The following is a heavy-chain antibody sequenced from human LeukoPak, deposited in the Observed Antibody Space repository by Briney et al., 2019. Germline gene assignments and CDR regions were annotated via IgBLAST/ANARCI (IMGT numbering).Heavy chain of an antibody. Sequence: PGRSLRLSCAASGFTFSSYAMHWVRQAPGKGLEWVAVISYDGSNKYYADSVKGRFTISRDNSKNTLYLQMNSLRSEDTAVYYCARSLGYYYDSSGYQDYWGQGTLVTVSS. D-gene: IGHD3-22*01. CDR3: ARSLGYYYDSSGYQDY. J-gene: IGHJ4*02. V-gene: IGHV3-30-3*01. CDR2: ISYDGSNK. CDR1: GFTFSSYA.